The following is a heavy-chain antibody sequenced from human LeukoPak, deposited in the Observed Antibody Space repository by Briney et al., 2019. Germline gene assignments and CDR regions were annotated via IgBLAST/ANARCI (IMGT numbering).Heavy chain of an antibody. CDR2: VNPSGGST. CDR1: GYSFTSYY. J-gene: IGHJ4*02. CDR3: ARGGRMTTVVTYYFDY. D-gene: IGHD4-23*01. Sequence: ASVTVSCKASGYSFTSYYIHWVRQAPGQGLEWMGIVNPSGGSTTYAQEFQGRVTMTRNTSTSTVYMDLSSLRSDDTAVYFCARGGRMTTVVTYYFDYWGQGTLVTVSS. V-gene: IGHV1-46*01.